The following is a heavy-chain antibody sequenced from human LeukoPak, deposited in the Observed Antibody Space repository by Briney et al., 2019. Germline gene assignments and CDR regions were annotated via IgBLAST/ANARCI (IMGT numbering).Heavy chain of an antibody. Sequence: GGSLRLSCAASSFTFSSYNMNWVRQAPGKGLEWVSSISSTSTYIYYADSVKGRFTISRDNARNSLFLQMNNLRVDDSAVYYCAREYTAMAYDYWGQGNLVTVSS. D-gene: IGHD5-18*01. V-gene: IGHV3-21*01. CDR1: SFTFSSYN. CDR2: ISSTSTYI. CDR3: AREYTAMAYDY. J-gene: IGHJ4*02.